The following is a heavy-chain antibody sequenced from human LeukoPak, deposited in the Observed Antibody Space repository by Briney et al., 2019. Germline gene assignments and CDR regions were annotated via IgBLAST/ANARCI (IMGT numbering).Heavy chain of an antibody. CDR2: INPRGGST. D-gene: IGHD6-25*01. J-gene: IGHJ4*02. CDR1: GYTFTSYY. Sequence: AASVKVSCKASGYTFTSYYMHWMRQAPGQGPEWMGIINPRGGSTDYSQKFQDRVTMSSDTSTSTVYMELSSLRSEDTAVYFCARVGVTAATADYWGQGTLVTVSS. V-gene: IGHV1-46*01. CDR3: ARVGVTAATADY.